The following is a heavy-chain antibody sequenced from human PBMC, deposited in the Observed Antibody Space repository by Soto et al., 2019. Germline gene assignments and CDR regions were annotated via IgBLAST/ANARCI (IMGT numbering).Heavy chain of an antibody. D-gene: IGHD3-22*01. V-gene: IGHV5-51*01. CDR1: GYSFTSYW. J-gene: IGHJ4*02. Sequence: PGESLKISCKGSGYSFTSYWIGWVRQMPGKGLEWMGIIYPGDSDTRYSPSFQGQVTISADKSISTAYLQWSSLKASDTAMYYCARSVLMDYYDSSGYPDYWGQGTLVTVYS. CDR3: ARSVLMDYYDSSGYPDY. CDR2: IYPGDSDT.